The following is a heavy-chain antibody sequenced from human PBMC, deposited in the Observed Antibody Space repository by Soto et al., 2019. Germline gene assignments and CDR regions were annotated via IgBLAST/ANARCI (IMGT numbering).Heavy chain of an antibody. CDR1: AASFSKYY. Sequence: SESLSLTCTVSAASFSKYYWTWIRQPPGKGLEWIGYIYFNGNTKYNPSLEGRLTISIDTSKKEFSLKLTSVTAADAAVYYCASVTFGGIVLAHWGQGTLVTVSS. J-gene: IGHJ4*02. V-gene: IGHV4-59*01. CDR2: IYFNGNT. CDR3: ASVTFGGIVLAH. D-gene: IGHD3-16*01.